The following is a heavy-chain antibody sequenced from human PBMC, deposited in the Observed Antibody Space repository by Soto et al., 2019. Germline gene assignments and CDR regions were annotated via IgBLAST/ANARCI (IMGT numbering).Heavy chain of an antibody. J-gene: IGHJ3*02. CDR3: EKDMFRYCSGGSCYRAFDI. CDR1: GFTFDDYA. CDR2: ISWNSGSI. D-gene: IGHD2-15*01. Sequence: GGSLRLSCAASGFTFDDYAMHWVRQAPGKGLEWVSGISWNSGSIGYADSVKGRFTISRDNAKNSLYLQMNSLRAEDTALYYCEKDMFRYCSGGSCYRAFDIGGKGTMVTVSS. V-gene: IGHV3-9*01.